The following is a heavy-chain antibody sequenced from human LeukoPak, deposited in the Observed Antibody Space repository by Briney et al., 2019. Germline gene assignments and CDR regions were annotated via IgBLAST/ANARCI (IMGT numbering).Heavy chain of an antibody. J-gene: IGHJ4*02. V-gene: IGHV3-7*03. CDR1: GFTFSTYW. D-gene: IGHD3-22*01. CDR3: ARVYDRYYFDY. Sequence: PGGSLRLSCAASGFTFSTYWMSWVRQAPGKGVEWGANIKQDGSEKYFVDSVKGGFTISRDNAKNTLYLQMNSLRAEDTALYYCARVYDRYYFDYWGQGTLVTVSS. CDR2: IKQDGSEK.